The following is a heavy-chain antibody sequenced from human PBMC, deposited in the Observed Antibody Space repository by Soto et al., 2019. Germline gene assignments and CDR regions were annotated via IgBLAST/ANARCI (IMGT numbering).Heavy chain of an antibody. J-gene: IGHJ4*02. D-gene: IGHD6-19*01. CDR3: ARHVGAIAVAGPLGY. CDR2: IYPGDSDT. Sequence: GESLKISCKGSGYSFTSYWIGWVRQMPGKGLEWMGIIYPGDSDTRCSPSFQGQVTISADKSISTAYLQWSSLKASDTAMYYCARHVGAIAVAGPLGYWGQGTLVTVSS. V-gene: IGHV5-51*01. CDR1: GYSFTSYW.